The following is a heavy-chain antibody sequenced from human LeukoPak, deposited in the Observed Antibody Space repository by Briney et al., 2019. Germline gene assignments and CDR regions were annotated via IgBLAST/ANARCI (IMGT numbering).Heavy chain of an antibody. V-gene: IGHV3-23*01. D-gene: IGHD2-15*01. CDR3: AKDGAYCNGGSCPHY. J-gene: IGHJ4*02. CDR2: ISGSGGST. Sequence: GGSLRLSCAASGFTFNNYAMSWVRQAPGKGLEWVSAISGSGGSTYCADSVKGRFTISRDNSKNTLYLQMNSLRAEDTAVYYCAKDGAYCNGGSCPHYWGQGTLVTVSS. CDR1: GFTFNNYA.